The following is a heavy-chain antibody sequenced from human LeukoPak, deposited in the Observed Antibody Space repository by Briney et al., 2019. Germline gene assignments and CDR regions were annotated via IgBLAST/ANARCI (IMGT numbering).Heavy chain of an antibody. D-gene: IGHD2/OR15-2a*01. CDR2: INQDGSEK. J-gene: IGHJ4*02. Sequence: PGGSLRLSCAASGFTFSSYEMNWVRQAPWKGLEWLATINQDGSEKYYVDSVKGRFTISRDNAKSLLYLQMNSLRAEDTAVYYCTTFYTRLTDYWGQGALVTVSS. CDR1: GFTFSSYE. CDR3: TTFYTRLTDY. V-gene: IGHV3-7*05.